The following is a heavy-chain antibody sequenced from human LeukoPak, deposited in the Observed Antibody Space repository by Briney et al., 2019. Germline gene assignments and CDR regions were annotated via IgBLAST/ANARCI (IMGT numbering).Heavy chain of an antibody. CDR1: GFTFSSYA. D-gene: IGHD5-12*01. V-gene: IGHV3-23*01. CDR2: ISGSGGST. CDR3: ATLMRGPTGYSGYGGEDY. Sequence: GGSLRLSCAASGFTFSSYAMSWVRQAPGKGLEWVSAISGSGGSTYYADSEKGRFAISRDNSKNPLYLQMNSLRAEDTAVYYCATLMRGPTGYSGYGGEDYWGQGTLVTVSS. J-gene: IGHJ4*02.